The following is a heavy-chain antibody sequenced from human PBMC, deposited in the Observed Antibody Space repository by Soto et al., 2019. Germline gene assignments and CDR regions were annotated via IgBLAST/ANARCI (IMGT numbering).Heavy chain of an antibody. CDR1: GYSFTSYW. D-gene: IGHD3-3*01. CDR2: IYPGDSDT. CDR3: ARLGIGVWYYIDY. Sequence: EVQLVQSGAEVKKPGESLKISCKGSGYSFTSYWIGWVRQMPGKGLEWMGIIYPGDSDTRYSPSFQGQVTISADNSISTAYHQWSSLKASDTAMYYVARLGIGVWYYIDYWGEGSLVTVSS. V-gene: IGHV5-51*03. J-gene: IGHJ4*02.